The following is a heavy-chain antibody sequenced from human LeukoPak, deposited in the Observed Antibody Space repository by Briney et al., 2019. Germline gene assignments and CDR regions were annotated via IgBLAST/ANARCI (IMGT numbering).Heavy chain of an antibody. Sequence: PGGSLRLSCAASGFTFSSYGMHWVRQAPGKGLEWVAVISYDGSNKYYADSVKGRFTISRDNSKNTLYLQMNSLRAEDTAVYYCAKSLDSYYYYMDVWGKGTTVTISS. CDR3: AKSLDSYYYYMDV. CDR2: ISYDGSNK. J-gene: IGHJ6*03. V-gene: IGHV3-30*18. D-gene: IGHD3-22*01. CDR1: GFTFSSYG.